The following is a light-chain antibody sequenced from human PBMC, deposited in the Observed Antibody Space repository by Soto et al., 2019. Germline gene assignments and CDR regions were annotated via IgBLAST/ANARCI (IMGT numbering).Light chain of an antibody. J-gene: IGLJ2*01. CDR3: LLYYGGAVV. CDR1: TGAVTSGYY. Sequence: QSVVTQEPSLTVSPGGTVTLTCASSTGAVTSGYYPTWFQQKPGQAPRALIYSTSNTHSWTPARFSGSLLGGKAALTLSGVQPEDEAEYYCLLYYGGAVVFGGGTQLTVL. V-gene: IGLV7-43*01. CDR2: STS.